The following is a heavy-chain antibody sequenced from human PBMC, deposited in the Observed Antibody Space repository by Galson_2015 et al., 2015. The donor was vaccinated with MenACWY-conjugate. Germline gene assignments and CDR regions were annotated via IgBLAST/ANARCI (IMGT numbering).Heavy chain of an antibody. D-gene: IGHD5-12*01. CDR2: IYHTGHT. J-gene: IGHJ4*02. V-gene: IGHV4-4*02. CDR1: GDSLRSRNW. CDR3: VRVHTVGTGFDY. Sequence: TLSLTCAVSGDSLRSRNWWSWVRQSPGKGLAWIGEIYHTGHTNYNPSLKSRLTISVDKSNNQFSMKLKSVTAADTALFYCVRVHTVGTGFDYWGPGTLVTVSS.